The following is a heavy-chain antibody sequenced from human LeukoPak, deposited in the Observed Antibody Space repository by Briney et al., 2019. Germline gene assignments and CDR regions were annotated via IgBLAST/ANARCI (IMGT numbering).Heavy chain of an antibody. Sequence: ASVTVSCTASGGTFSSYAISWVRQAPGQGLEWMGGIIPIFGTANYAQKFQGRVTITADESTSTAYMELSSLRSEDTAVYYCARSAVAGTLRYFDYWGQGTLVTVSS. CDR2: IIPIFGTA. CDR3: ARSAVAGTLRYFDY. J-gene: IGHJ4*02. V-gene: IGHV1-69*13. CDR1: GGTFSSYA. D-gene: IGHD6-19*01.